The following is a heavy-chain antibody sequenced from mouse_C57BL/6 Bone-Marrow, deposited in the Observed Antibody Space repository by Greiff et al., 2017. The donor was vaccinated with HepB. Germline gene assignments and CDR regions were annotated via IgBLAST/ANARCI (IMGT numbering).Heavy chain of an antibody. J-gene: IGHJ2*01. Sequence: QVQLQQPGAELVRPGSSVKLSCKASGYTFTSYWMDWVKQRPGQGLEWIGNIYPSDSETHYNQKFKDKATLTVDKSSSTAYMQLSSLTSEDSAVYYCAREGVITTVVALDDWGQGTTLTVSS. CDR2: IYPSDSET. CDR3: AREGVITTVVALDD. CDR1: GYTFTSYW. D-gene: IGHD1-1*01. V-gene: IGHV1-61*01.